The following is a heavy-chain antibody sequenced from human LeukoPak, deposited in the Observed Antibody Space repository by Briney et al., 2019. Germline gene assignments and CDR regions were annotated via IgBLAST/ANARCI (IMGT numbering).Heavy chain of an antibody. V-gene: IGHV3-21*01. CDR1: GFTFTSYL. CDR3: ARGRLSGMDV. CDR2: ISSSSYI. J-gene: IGHJ6*03. Sequence: GGSLRLSCAASGFTFTSYLMNWVRQAPGKGLEWVSSISSSSYIYYADSVKGRFTLSRDNANNSLYLQMNSLRAEDTAVYYCARGRLSGMDVWGKGTTVTVSS.